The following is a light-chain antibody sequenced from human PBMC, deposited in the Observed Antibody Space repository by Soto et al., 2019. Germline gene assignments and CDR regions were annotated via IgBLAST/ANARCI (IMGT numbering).Light chain of an antibody. V-gene: IGLV1-47*02. CDR3: VSWDDSLSGLV. CDR1: NANIGNNF. Sequence: QSVLTQPPSASGTPGQRVTISCSGRNANIGNNFVCWYQQLPGTAPKLLIYSNDQRPSGVPDRFSGSKSGTSASLAISWLRTEDEGDYYCVSWDDSLSGLVFGTGTKLTVL. CDR2: SND. J-gene: IGLJ1*01.